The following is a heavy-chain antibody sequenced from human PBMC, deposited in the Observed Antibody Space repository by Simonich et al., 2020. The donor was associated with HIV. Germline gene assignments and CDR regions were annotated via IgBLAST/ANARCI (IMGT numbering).Heavy chain of an antibody. CDR3: ARRDRELILYFDY. J-gene: IGHJ4*02. D-gene: IGHD3-3*01. V-gene: IGHV4-34*01. CDR1: GGSFSGYY. CDR2: INHCGIT. Sequence: QVQLQQWGAGLLKPSETLSLTCAVYGGSFSGYYWSWIRQPPGKGMEWIGEINHCGITNYKSSLNSRATISVDKPKNQFSLKLSSVTAADTAIYYCARRDRELILYFDYWGQGNLVTVSS.